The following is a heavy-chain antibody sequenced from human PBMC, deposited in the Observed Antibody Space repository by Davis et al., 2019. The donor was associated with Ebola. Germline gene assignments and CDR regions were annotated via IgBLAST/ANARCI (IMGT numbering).Heavy chain of an antibody. CDR2: MVHSGST. J-gene: IGHJ2*01. CDR3: ASDFYDSSGYLWYFDL. V-gene: IGHV4-4*02. Sequence: SETLSLTCAVSGGSTSTRNLWSWVRRPPRKGLEGIGGMVHSGSTNYNPSLKGRVTISVDKSKSEFSLMLSSVSAADTAVYYCASDFYDSSGYLWYFDLWGRGTLVTVSS. CDR1: GGSTSTRNL. D-gene: IGHD3-22*01.